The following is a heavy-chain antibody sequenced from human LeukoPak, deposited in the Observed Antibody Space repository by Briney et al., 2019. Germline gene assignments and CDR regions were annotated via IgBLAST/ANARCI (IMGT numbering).Heavy chain of an antibody. CDR1: GGSISSSSYY. V-gene: IGHV4-39*01. D-gene: IGHD5-18*01. CDR2: IYYSGST. J-gene: IGHJ2*01. Sequence: PSETLSLTCTVSGGSISSSSYYWGWIRQPPGKGLEWIGSIYYSGSTYYNPSLKSRVTISVDTSKNQFSLKLSSVTAADTAVYYCARATRGDTTKSFDLWGRGTLVTVSS. CDR3: ARATRGDTTKSFDL.